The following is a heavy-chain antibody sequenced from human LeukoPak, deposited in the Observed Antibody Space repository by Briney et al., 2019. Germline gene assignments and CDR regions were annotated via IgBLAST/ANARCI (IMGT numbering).Heavy chain of an antibody. Sequence: PGGSLRLSCAASGFTFSSYSMNWVRQAPGKGLECVSYISSSNSTIYYADSVKGRFTISRNNAKNSLYLQMNSLRDEDTAVYYCARDFPRYGGNSAFDVWGQGTMVTVSS. CDR1: GFTFSSYS. CDR3: ARDFPRYGGNSAFDV. V-gene: IGHV3-48*02. D-gene: IGHD4-23*01. J-gene: IGHJ3*01. CDR2: ISSSNSTI.